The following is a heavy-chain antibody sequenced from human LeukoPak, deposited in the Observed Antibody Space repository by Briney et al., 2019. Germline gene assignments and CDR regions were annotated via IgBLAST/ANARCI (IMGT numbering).Heavy chain of an antibody. D-gene: IGHD6-25*01. CDR2: ITSGSDTI. Sequence: GGSLRLSYAASGFSFSTYDMNWVRQAPGKGLGWVSFITSGSDTINYADSVKGRFTVSRDNARNSLYLQMNSLRAEDTAVYSCARDVGIPSAAPDYYYYYYMDVWGIGTTVTVSS. CDR1: GFSFSTYD. J-gene: IGHJ6*03. V-gene: IGHV3-48*04. CDR3: ARDVGIPSAAPDYYYYYYMDV.